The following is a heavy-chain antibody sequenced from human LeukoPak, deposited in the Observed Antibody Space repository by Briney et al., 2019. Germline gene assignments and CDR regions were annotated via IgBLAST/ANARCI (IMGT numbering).Heavy chain of an antibody. V-gene: IGHV5-51*01. CDR2: IFPRDADT. CDR3: TKNRVGVLESLSRWNAFDI. Sequence: GESLKISCKASGYTFSTSWIGWVRQMPGKGLEWMGIIFPRDADTRYSPSFQGKLTITVNSSITTAYLQWSSLKASDTAIYYGTKNRVGVLESLSRWNAFDIWGQGTMVTVST. J-gene: IGHJ3*02. CDR1: GYTFSTSW. D-gene: IGHD3-3*01.